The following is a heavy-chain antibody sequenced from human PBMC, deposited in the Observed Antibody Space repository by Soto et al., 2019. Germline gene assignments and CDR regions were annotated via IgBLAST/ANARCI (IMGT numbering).Heavy chain of an antibody. D-gene: IGHD3-10*01. CDR1: GYRFASYA. J-gene: IGHJ5*02. Sequence: QVHLVQSGGEVKKTGASVTVSCKASGYRFASYAIGWVRQAPGQGLEWVGWISAYNGNTRYAQKLQGRVTMPTDTSTSTAYMELRSLKSDDTAVYYCARERVTLVRGPQNWFDPWGQGTLVTVSS. CDR3: ARERVTLVRGPQNWFDP. CDR2: ISAYNGNT. V-gene: IGHV1-18*01.